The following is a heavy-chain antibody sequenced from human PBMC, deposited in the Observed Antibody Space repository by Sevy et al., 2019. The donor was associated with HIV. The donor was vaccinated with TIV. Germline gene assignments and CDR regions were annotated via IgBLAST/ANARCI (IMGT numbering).Heavy chain of an antibody. Sequence: ASLKVSCKASGYTFTSYGISWVRQAPGQGLEWMGWISAYNGNTNYAQKLQGRVTMTTDTSTSTAYMELRSLRSDDTAVYYCAAGEGYYDSSGYTPFDYWGQGTLVTVSS. CDR1: GYTFTSYG. CDR3: AAGEGYYDSSGYTPFDY. V-gene: IGHV1-18*01. J-gene: IGHJ4*02. D-gene: IGHD3-22*01. CDR2: ISAYNGNT.